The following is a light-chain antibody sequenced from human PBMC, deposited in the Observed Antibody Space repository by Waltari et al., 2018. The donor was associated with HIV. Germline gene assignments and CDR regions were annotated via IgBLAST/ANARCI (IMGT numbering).Light chain of an antibody. V-gene: IGLV2-8*01. CDR2: EVS. CDR3: SSYAGSNNLV. Sequence: QSALTQPPSASGSPGQSVTISCTGTSSDVGGYNYVSWYQQHPGKAPKLMIYEVSNRHSGVPDRFSGARSGNTASLTVSGLQAEDEADYYCSSYAGSNNLVFGGGTKLTVL. J-gene: IGLJ2*01. CDR1: SSDVGGYNY.